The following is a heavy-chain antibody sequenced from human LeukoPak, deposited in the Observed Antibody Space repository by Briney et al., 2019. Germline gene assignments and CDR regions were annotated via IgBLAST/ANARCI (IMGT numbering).Heavy chain of an antibody. D-gene: IGHD3-22*01. Sequence: GGSLRLFCAASGFTFSSYGMHWVRQAPGKGLEWVAVISYDGSNKYYADSVKGRFTISRDNSKNTLYLQMNSLRAEDTAVYYCAKDHGRYYYDSSGATDYWGQGTLVTVSS. CDR2: ISYDGSNK. J-gene: IGHJ4*02. CDR1: GFTFSSYG. CDR3: AKDHGRYYYDSSGATDY. V-gene: IGHV3-30*18.